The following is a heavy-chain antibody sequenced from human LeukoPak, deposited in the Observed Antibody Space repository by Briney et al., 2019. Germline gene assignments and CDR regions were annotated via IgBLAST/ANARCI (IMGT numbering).Heavy chain of an antibody. V-gene: IGHV3-74*01. CDR1: GFSFSVDW. D-gene: IGHD3-3*01. Sequence: GGSLRLSCAASGFSFSVDWMHWVRQAPGKGPGWVSRIKTDGSVTDYADSVKGRFTIARDNAKNSVYLEMNSLRADDTAVYYCARSARLMKGVVEVTALDDWGQGTLVTVSS. CDR3: ARSARLMKGVVEVTALDD. J-gene: IGHJ4*02. CDR2: IKTDGSVT.